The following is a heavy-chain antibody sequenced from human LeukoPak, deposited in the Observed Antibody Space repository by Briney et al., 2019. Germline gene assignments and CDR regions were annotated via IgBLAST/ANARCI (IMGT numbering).Heavy chain of an antibody. CDR3: AGYQRMLDP. Sequence: GGSLRLSSAASGFTFTTYACWVRQAPGKGLEWVSTISSNGDSTFYADSVKGRFTISRDNSKNTLYLQMNSLRAEDTAVYHCAGYQRMLDPWGQGTLVTVSS. CDR2: ISSNGDST. CDR1: GFTFTTYA. V-gene: IGHV3-23*01. D-gene: IGHD2-2*01. J-gene: IGHJ5*02.